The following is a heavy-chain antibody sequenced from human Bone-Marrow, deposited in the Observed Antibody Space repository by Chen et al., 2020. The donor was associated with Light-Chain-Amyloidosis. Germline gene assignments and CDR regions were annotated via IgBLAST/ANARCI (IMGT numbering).Heavy chain of an antibody. J-gene: IGHJ4*02. CDR2: ISGSGGST. CDR3: KNAKMAGAVAGGFDY. D-gene: IGHD6-19*01. CDR1: GFTFSSYA. V-gene: IGHV3-23*04. Sequence: ELQLVESGGGLVQPGGSLRISCAASGFTFSSYAMSWVRQARGKGLEWVSAISGSGGSTYYAGSVKGRFTISRDNSKNTLYLQMNSLRAEDTAVYYCKNAKMAGAVAGGFDYWGQGTLVTVSS.